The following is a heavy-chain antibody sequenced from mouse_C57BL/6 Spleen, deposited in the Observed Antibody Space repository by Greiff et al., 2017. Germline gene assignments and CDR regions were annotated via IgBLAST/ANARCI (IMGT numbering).Heavy chain of an antibody. J-gene: IGHJ2*01. D-gene: IGHD2-5*01. CDR1: GYTFTSYW. CDR2: IDPSDSYT. Sequence: QVQLQQPGAELVRPGTSVKLSCKASGYTFTSYWMHWVKQRPGQGLEWIGVIDPSDSYTNYNQKFKGKATLTVDTSSSTAYMQLSSLTSEDSAVYYCARSYSNYPFDYWGQGTTLTVSS. CDR3: ARSYSNYPFDY. V-gene: IGHV1-59*01.